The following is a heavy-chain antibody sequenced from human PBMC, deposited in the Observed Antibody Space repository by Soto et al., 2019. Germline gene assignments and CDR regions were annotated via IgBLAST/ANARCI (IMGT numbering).Heavy chain of an antibody. CDR1: GGSVSDYD. J-gene: IGHJ3*02. CDR2: LSSSGAT. Sequence: QMQLEEGGPGLVKPSETLSLTCSVSGGSVSDYDWHWIRQSPGKGLEWIGDLSSSGATSYSPPLKSRVTISLDSAKKQLSLKMTSVTAADAALYYCASNICNDDADRDGTSNIWGQGTQVTVSS. V-gene: IGHV4-59*08. CDR3: ASNICNDDADRDGTSNI. D-gene: IGHD1-1*01.